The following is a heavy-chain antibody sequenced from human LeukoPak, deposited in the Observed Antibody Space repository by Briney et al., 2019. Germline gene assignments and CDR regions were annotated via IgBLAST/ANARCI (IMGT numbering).Heavy chain of an antibody. Sequence: SATLSLTCTVSGGSISSSFNYWAWIRQPPGKGLEWIGSIYESGSAYYNPSLKSRITMSVDTSENQFSLKLTSVTAADTAVYYCARHYGPWGQGTLVTVCS. CDR3: ARHYGP. CDR2: IYESGSA. D-gene: IGHD3-16*01. J-gene: IGHJ5*02. V-gene: IGHV4-39*01. CDR1: GGSISSSFNY.